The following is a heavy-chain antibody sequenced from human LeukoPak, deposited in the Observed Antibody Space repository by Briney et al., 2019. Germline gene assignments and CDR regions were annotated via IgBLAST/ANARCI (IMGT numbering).Heavy chain of an antibody. V-gene: IGHV1-69*04. CDR3: ATAVAQSELGVAY. J-gene: IGHJ4*02. CDR2: IIPILGIA. Sequence: ASVKVSCKASGGTFSSYAISWVRQAPGQGLGWVGRIIPILGIANYAQKFEGRVTSTADKSTRTAYMELSSLRSEHPAVHYCATAVAQSELGVAYWRQGTLVTVSS. D-gene: IGHD3-16*01. CDR1: GGTFSSYA.